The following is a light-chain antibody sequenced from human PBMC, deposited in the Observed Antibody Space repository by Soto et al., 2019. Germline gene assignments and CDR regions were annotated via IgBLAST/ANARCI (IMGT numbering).Light chain of an antibody. CDR3: QQYGSSIT. Sequence: DIVMTQSPDSLAVSLGESATINCKSSQSVLYSSNNKNHLAWYQQKPGRAPRLLIHGASNRATGIPDRFSGSGSGTDFTLTISNLEPEDFAVFYCQQYGSSITFGQGTRLEIK. V-gene: IGKV4-1*01. CDR2: GAS. CDR1: QSVLYSSNNKNH. J-gene: IGKJ5*01.